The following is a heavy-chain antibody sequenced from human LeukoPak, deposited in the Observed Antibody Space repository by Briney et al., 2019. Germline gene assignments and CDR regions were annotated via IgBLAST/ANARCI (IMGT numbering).Heavy chain of an antibody. CDR2: IYYSGST. J-gene: IGHJ5*02. V-gene: IGHV4-39*07. D-gene: IGHD2-21*01. CDR1: GGSISSSSYY. Sequence: SETLSLTCTVSGGSISSSSYYWGWIRQPPGKGLEWIGSIYYSGSTYYNPSLKSRVTISVDTSKNQFSLKLSSVTAADTAVYCCARDRMVVGRSWFDPWGQGTLVTVSS. CDR3: ARDRMVVGRSWFDP.